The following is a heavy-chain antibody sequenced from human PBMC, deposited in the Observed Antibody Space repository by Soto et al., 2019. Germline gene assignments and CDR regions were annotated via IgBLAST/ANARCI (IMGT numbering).Heavy chain of an antibody. CDR1: GYSFTSDW. D-gene: IGHD4-4*01. CDR2: IDPSDSYT. J-gene: IGHJ3*02. CDR3: ASRDYTATSLI. Sequence: GASLKISCKGSGYSFTSDWISSVRQRPGKGLEWMGRIDPSDSYTNYSPSFQGHVTISADKSISTAYLQWSSLKASDTAMYYCASRDYTATSLIWGQGTMVTVSS. V-gene: IGHV5-10-1*01.